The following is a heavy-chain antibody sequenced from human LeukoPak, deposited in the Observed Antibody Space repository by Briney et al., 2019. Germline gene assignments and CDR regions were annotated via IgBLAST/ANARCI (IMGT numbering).Heavy chain of an antibody. D-gene: IGHD5-18*01. Sequence: GEPLKISCKGSGYSFTSYWIGWVRQMPGKGLEWMGIIYPGDSDTRYSPSFQGQVTISADKSISTAYLQWSSLKASDTATYYCARPVGYSYGNFDYWGQGTLVTVSS. V-gene: IGHV5-51*01. CDR3: ARPVGYSYGNFDY. CDR1: GYSFTSYW. J-gene: IGHJ4*02. CDR2: IYPGDSDT.